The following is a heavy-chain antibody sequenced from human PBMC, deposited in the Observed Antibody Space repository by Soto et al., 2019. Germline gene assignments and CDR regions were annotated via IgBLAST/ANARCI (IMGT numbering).Heavy chain of an antibody. CDR1: GFTFSDYY. V-gene: IGHV3-11*01. CDR2: ISSSDSII. D-gene: IGHD3-22*01. J-gene: IGHJ4*02. Sequence: GGSLRLSCAASGFTFSDYYMSWIRQAPGKGLEWVSYISSSDSIIYYADSVKGRFTISRDNAKKSVYLQLNSLRAEDTAVYYCARDLGYYDSSGYFDYWGQGTLVTVS. CDR3: ARDLGYYDSSGYFDY.